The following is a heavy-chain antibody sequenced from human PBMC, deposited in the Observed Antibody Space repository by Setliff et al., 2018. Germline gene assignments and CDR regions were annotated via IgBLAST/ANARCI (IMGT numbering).Heavy chain of an antibody. Sequence: ASVKVSCKASGYTFTDSFIHWVRQAPGQGLEWMGWINPKTGDTLYAPKFQGRVTMTRDRSSNTAYMDLSRLTSDDTAVYYCARVAYGLEYFQYWGQGTLVTVSS. CDR3: ARVAYGLEYFQY. CDR2: INPKTGDT. V-gene: IGHV1-2*02. D-gene: IGHD4-17*01. J-gene: IGHJ1*01. CDR1: GYTFTDSF.